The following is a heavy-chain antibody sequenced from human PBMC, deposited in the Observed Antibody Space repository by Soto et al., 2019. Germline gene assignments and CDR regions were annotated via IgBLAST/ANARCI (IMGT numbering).Heavy chain of an antibody. Sequence: GGSLRLSCAASGFTFSSYSMNWVRQAPGKGLEWVSYISSSSSTIYYADSVKGRFTISRDNAKNSLYLQMNSLRDEDTAVYYCARDRRYYDFWSGYSYPYYYYYYGMDVWGQGTTVTVSS. J-gene: IGHJ6*02. CDR3: ARDRRYYDFWSGYSYPYYYYYYGMDV. D-gene: IGHD3-3*01. CDR1: GFTFSSYS. V-gene: IGHV3-48*02. CDR2: ISSSSSTI.